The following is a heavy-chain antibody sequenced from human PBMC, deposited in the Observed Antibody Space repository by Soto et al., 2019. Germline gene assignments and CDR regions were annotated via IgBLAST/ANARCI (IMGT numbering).Heavy chain of an antibody. J-gene: IGHJ5*02. V-gene: IGHV4-34*01. CDR3: ARHRNWFDP. Sequence: SDTLSLTCAVYGGSFSAYYWSWSRHPPGKGLEWIGEINHSGSTNYNPSLKSRVTISVDTSKNQFSLKLSSVTAADTAVYYCARHRNWFDPWGQGTLVTIS. CDR2: INHSGST. CDR1: GGSFSAYY.